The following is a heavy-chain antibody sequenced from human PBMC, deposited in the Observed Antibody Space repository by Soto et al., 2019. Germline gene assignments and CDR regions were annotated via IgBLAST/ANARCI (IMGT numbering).Heavy chain of an antibody. CDR1: GGSLSGYY. D-gene: IGHD3-3*01. V-gene: IGHV4-34*01. CDR2: INHSGST. J-gene: IGHJ4*02. CDR3: ARGDFAWEPSTDY. Sequence: SETLSLTCAVYGGSLSGYYWSWIRQPPGKGLEWIGEINHSGSTNYSPSLKSQVTILVDTSKNQFSLQLSSVTAADTAMYYCARGDFAWEPSTDYWGQGTLVTVSS.